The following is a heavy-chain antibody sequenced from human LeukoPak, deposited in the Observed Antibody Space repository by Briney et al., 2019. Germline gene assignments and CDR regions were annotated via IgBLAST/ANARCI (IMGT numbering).Heavy chain of an antibody. Sequence: PSQTLSLTCTVSGGSISSGGYYWSWIRQPPGKGLEWIGYIYHSGSTYYNPSLKSRVTISVDRSKNQFSLKLSSVTAADTAVYYCARTPGEGSSFPFDYWGQGTLVIVSS. CDR3: ARTPGEGSSFPFDY. CDR1: GGSISSGGYY. V-gene: IGHV4-30-2*01. D-gene: IGHD6-6*01. CDR2: IYHSGST. J-gene: IGHJ4*02.